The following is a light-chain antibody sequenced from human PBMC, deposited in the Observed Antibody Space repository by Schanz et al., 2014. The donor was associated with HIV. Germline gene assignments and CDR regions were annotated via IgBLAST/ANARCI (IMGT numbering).Light chain of an antibody. Sequence: QSVLTQSPSASASLGASVKLTCTLSSGHSTYVIAWHQQQPGKGPRYLMNLNSDGSHSKGDGIPDRFSGSSSGAERYLTISSLQSEDEADYYCQTWGTGIVVFGGGTKLTVL. CDR1: SGHSTYV. CDR2: LNSDGSH. V-gene: IGLV4-69*01. CDR3: QTWGTGIVV. J-gene: IGLJ2*01.